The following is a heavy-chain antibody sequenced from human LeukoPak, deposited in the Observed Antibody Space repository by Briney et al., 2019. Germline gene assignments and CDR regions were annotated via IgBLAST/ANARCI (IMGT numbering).Heavy chain of an antibody. Sequence: ASVKVSCKASGYTFTGYYMHWVRQAPGQGLEWMGWINPNSGGTNYAQKFQGRVTMTRDTSISTAYMELSRLRSDDTAVYYCARGGVVMRRETHYYYYYMDVWGKGTTVTVSS. V-gene: IGHV1-2*02. J-gene: IGHJ6*03. CDR1: GYTFTGYY. CDR2: INPNSGGT. CDR3: ARGGVVMRRETHYYYYYMDV. D-gene: IGHD2-8*02.